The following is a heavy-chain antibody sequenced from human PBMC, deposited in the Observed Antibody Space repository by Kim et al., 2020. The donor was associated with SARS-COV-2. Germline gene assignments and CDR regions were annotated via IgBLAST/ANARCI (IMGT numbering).Heavy chain of an antibody. CDR3: AKDPRNSGYAFDS. D-gene: IGHD5-12*01. V-gene: IGHV3-23*05. Sequence: GGSLRLSCAASGFTFSSYAMHWVRQAPGKGLEWVAATSHNGKSPYYADSVEGRFTISRDYSQNTVDLQMNTLRAEDTGMYFCAKDPRNSGYAFDSWGQGTLVTVSS. CDR1: GFTFSSYA. CDR2: TSHNGKSP. J-gene: IGHJ4*02.